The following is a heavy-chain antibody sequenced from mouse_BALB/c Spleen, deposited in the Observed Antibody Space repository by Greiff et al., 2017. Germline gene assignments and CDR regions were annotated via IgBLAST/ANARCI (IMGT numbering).Heavy chain of an antibody. V-gene: IGHV5-12-2*01. CDR3: ATSNYYGSSYGYFDV. D-gene: IGHD1-1*01. CDR1: GFTFSSYS. J-gene: IGHJ1*01. CDR2: ISNGGGST. Sequence: DVKVVESGGGLVQPGGSLKLSCAASGFTFSSYSMSWVRQTPEKRLEWVAYISNGGGSTYYPDTVKGRFTISRDNAKNTLYLQMSSLKSEDTAMYYCATSNYYGSSYGYFDVWGAGTTVTVSS.